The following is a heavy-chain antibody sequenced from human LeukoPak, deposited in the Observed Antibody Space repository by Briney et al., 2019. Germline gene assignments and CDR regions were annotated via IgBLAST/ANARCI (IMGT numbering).Heavy chain of an antibody. CDR2: ISYDGSNK. J-gene: IGHJ4*02. CDR3: AKGLHYYYGSGRTEIHY. D-gene: IGHD3-10*01. V-gene: IGHV3-30*18. CDR1: GFTFSSYG. Sequence: PGGSLRLSCAASGFTFSSYGMHWVGQAPGKGLEGVGVISYDGSNKDYADSVKGRFTISRDNSKNTLYLQMNSLSAEDTAVYYCAKGLHYYYGSGRTEIHYWGQGTLVTVSS.